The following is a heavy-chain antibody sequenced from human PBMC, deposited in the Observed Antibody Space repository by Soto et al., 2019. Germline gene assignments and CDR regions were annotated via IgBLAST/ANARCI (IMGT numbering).Heavy chain of an antibody. V-gene: IGHV1-18*01. CDR3: ATAVHCSGGSCYGGDAFDI. Sequence: ASVKVSCKASGYTFTSYGISWVRQAPGQGLEWMGWISAYNGNTNYAQKLQGRVTMTEDTSTDTAYMELSSLRSEDTAVYYCATAVHCSGGSCYGGDAFDIWGQGTMVTVSS. CDR2: ISAYNGNT. J-gene: IGHJ3*02. D-gene: IGHD2-15*01. CDR1: GYTFTSYG.